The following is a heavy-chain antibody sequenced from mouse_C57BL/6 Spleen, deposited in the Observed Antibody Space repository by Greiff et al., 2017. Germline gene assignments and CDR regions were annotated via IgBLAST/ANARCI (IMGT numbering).Heavy chain of an antibody. Sequence: DVKLVESGGGLVKPGGSLKLSCAASGFTFSDYGMHWVRQAPEKGLEWVAYISSVSSTIYYADTVKGRFTISRDNAKNTLFLQMTSLRSEDTARYYCARPGYGSSSWFAYWGQGTLVTVSA. V-gene: IGHV5-17*01. CDR1: GFTFSDYG. CDR3: ARPGYGSSSWFAY. CDR2: ISSVSSTI. J-gene: IGHJ3*01. D-gene: IGHD1-1*01.